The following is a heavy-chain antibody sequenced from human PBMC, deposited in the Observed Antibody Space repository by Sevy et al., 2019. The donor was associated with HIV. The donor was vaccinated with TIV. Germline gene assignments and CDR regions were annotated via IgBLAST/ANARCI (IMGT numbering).Heavy chain of an antibody. J-gene: IGHJ6*02. CDR2: IYYSGST. Sequence: SETLSLTCTVSGGSISSYYWNWIRQPPGKGLEWIGYIYYSGSTNYNPPLKSRVTISVDTSKNQFSLKLSSVTAADTAVYYCARSSEDSSGYYNNFYYYAMDVWSQGTTVTVSS. CDR1: GGSISSYY. D-gene: IGHD3-22*01. CDR3: ARSSEDSSGYYNNFYYYAMDV. V-gene: IGHV4-59*01.